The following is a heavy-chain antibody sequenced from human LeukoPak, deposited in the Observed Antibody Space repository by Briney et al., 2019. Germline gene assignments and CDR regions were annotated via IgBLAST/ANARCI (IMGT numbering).Heavy chain of an antibody. CDR1: GGSISSSSYY. Sequence: SETLSLTCTVSGGSISSSSYYWGWIRQPPGKGLEWIGSIYYSGSTYYNPSLKSRVPISVDTSKNQFSLKLSSVTAADTAVYYCASVILTGYYFVDYWGQGTLVTVSS. V-gene: IGHV4-39*07. J-gene: IGHJ4*02. CDR3: ASVILTGYYFVDY. D-gene: IGHD3-9*01. CDR2: IYYSGST.